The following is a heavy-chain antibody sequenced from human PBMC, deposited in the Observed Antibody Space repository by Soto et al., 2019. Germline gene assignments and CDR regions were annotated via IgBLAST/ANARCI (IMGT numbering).Heavy chain of an antibody. CDR1: GFTFSAYG. Sequence: QVQLVDSGGGVVQPGRSLRLSCAASGFTFSAYGMHWVRQAPGKGLEWVAVISYDGSNEFYVDSVKGRFTISRDNSKNTLYLQKNSLRAEDTAVYYCAKDSYGMDVWGQGTTVTVSS. J-gene: IGHJ6*02. CDR3: AKDSYGMDV. CDR2: ISYDGSNE. V-gene: IGHV3-30*18.